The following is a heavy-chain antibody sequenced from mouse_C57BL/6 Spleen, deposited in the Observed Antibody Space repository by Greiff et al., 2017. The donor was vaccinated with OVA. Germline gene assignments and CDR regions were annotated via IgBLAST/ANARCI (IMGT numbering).Heavy chain of an antibody. D-gene: IGHD1-1*01. Sequence: QVQLQQPGAELVKPGASVKLSCKASGYTFTSYWMHWVKQRPGQGLEWIGMIHPNSGSTNYNEKFKSKATLTVDKSSSTAYMQLSSLTSEDSAVYYCASITTVYYLDYWGQGTTLTVSS. CDR3: ASITTVYYLDY. J-gene: IGHJ2*01. CDR1: GYTFTSYW. V-gene: IGHV1-64*01. CDR2: IHPNSGST.